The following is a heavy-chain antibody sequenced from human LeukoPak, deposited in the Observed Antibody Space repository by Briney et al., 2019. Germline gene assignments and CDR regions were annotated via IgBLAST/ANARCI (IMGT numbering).Heavy chain of an antibody. Sequence: SETLSLTCTVSGGSISSYYWSWLRQPAGKGLEWLGRIYTSGSTNYNPSLKSRVTMSVDTSKNQFSLKLSSVTAADTAVYYCARELELRRWFDPWGQGTLVTVSS. CDR2: IYTSGST. D-gene: IGHD1-7*01. CDR3: ARELELRRWFDP. J-gene: IGHJ5*02. V-gene: IGHV4-4*07. CDR1: GGSISSYY.